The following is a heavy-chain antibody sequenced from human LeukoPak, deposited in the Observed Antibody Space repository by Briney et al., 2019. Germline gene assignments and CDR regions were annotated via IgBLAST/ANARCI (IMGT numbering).Heavy chain of an antibody. CDR2: IYHNGRT. CDR1: GASFSNDY. CDR3: ARASEGIGYFDT. J-gene: IGHJ4*02. D-gene: IGHD3-3*01. Sequence: SENLSLTCTVSGASFSNDYWSWVRQAPGKGLEWIGYIYHNGRTNYSPSLKSRIIMSIDTSQNQFSLKLTSVTAADTAVYYCARASEGIGYFDTWGRGSLVTVSS. V-gene: IGHV4-59*01.